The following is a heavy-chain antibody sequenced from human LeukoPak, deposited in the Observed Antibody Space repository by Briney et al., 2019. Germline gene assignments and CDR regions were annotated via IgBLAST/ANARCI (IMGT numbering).Heavy chain of an antibody. CDR2: IKQDGSEK. Sequence: GGSLRLSCAASGFTFSSYWMNWARQAPGKGLEWVANIKQDGSEKYYVDSVKGRFTISRDNAKNSLYLQMNSLRAEDTAVYYCARGARYYDFWSGYYGHWGQGTLVTVSS. J-gene: IGHJ4*02. V-gene: IGHV3-7*03. D-gene: IGHD3-3*01. CDR1: GFTFSSYW. CDR3: ARGARYYDFWSGYYGH.